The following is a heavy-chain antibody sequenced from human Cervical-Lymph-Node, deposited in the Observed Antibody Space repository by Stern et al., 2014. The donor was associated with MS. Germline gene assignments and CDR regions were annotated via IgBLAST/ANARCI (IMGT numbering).Heavy chain of an antibody. D-gene: IGHD6-13*01. J-gene: IGHJ5*02. CDR1: GGTFSKFP. V-gene: IGHV1-69*01. Sequence: QMQLVQSGAEVTKPGSSVKVSCQASGGTFSKFPSSWVRQAPGQGLEWMGGLFPVFGTPTYAQEFRGRVTITADVSTSTVYMELSSLRSDDTAVYYCALSSETSDRWYSLGYDLWGQGTLVTVSS. CDR3: ALSSETSDRWYSLGYDL. CDR2: LFPVFGTP.